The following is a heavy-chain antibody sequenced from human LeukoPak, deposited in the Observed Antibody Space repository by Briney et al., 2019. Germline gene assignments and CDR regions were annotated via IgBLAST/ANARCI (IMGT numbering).Heavy chain of an antibody. D-gene: IGHD6-13*01. CDR1: GYTFTGYY. CDR3: ARHPTAAGLSDAFDI. CDR2: INPNSGGT. J-gene: IGHJ3*02. Sequence: GASVKVSCKASGYTFTGYYMHWVRQAPGQGLEWMGWINPNSGGTNYAQKFQGRVTMTRDTSISTAYMELSRLRSDDTAVYYCARHPTAAGLSDAFDIWGQGTMVTVSS. V-gene: IGHV1-2*02.